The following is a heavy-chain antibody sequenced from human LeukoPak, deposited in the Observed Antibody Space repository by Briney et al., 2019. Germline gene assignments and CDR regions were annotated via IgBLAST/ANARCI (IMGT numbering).Heavy chain of an antibody. CDR1: GGSISTYY. CDR3: AEAYSSSWYYFDY. V-gene: IGHV4-59*04. J-gene: IGHJ4*02. CDR2: IYYSGST. D-gene: IGHD6-13*01. Sequence: SETLSLTCSVSGGSISTYYWSWFRQPPGKGLEWIGYIYYSGSTYYNPSLKSRVTISVDTSKNQFSLKLSSVTAADTAVYYCAEAYSSSWYYFDYWGQGTLVTVSS.